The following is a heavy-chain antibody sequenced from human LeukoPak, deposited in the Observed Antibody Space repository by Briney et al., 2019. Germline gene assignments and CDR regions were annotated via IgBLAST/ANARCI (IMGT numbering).Heavy chain of an antibody. CDR1: GYIFTSYW. J-gene: IGHJ4*02. CDR3: ARHVSIVVPAAPFDY. D-gene: IGHD2-2*01. V-gene: IGHV5-51*01. CDR2: IYPGDSDT. Sequence: GASLQISCKGSGYIFTSYWIGWVRPLPGKGLEWMGIIYPGDSDTRYSPSFQGQVTISADKSISTAYLQWSSLKASDTAMYYCARHVSIVVPAAPFDYWGQGTLVTVSS.